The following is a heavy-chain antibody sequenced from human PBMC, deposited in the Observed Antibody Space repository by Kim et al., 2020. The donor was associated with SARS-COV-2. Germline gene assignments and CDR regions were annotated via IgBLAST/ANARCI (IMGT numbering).Heavy chain of an antibody. D-gene: IGHD3-10*01. CDR3: ARVPVGVLSSYYCDL. J-gene: IGHJ4*01. V-gene: IGHV3-11*01. CDR2: ISSSVSDL. Sequence: GGSLRLSCAASGFTFSDYYMTWVRQAPGKGLEWVAYISSSVSDLNYAYSVKGRFTISMDNAKNSLSRQLRSLRAEDTAPSYCARVPVGVLSSYYCDLWG. CDR1: GFTFSDYY.